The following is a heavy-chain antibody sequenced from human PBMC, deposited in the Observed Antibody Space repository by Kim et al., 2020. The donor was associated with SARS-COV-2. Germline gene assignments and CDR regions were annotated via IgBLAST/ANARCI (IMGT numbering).Heavy chain of an antibody. CDR1: GYSFTSYW. Sequence: GESLKISCKGSGYSFTSYWIGWVRQMPGKGLEWMGIIYPGDSDTRYSPSFQGQVTISADKSISTAYLQWSSLKASDTAMYYCARRCGYCSSTSCYGNERPRCFDYWGQGTLVTVSS. D-gene: IGHD2-2*01. J-gene: IGHJ4*02. CDR2: IYPGDSDT. CDR3: ARRCGYCSSTSCYGNERPRCFDY. V-gene: IGHV5-51*01.